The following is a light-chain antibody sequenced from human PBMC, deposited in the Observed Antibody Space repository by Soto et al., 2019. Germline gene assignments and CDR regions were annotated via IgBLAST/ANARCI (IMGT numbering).Light chain of an antibody. CDR2: GAS. CDR1: QSVSSN. J-gene: IGKJ1*01. Sequence: EIVMTQSPAILSLSPGERATLSCSASQSVSSNLAWYQQRPGQAPRLLMYGASTRATGTPARFSGSGSGTEFTLTISSLQSEDFAVYYCQQYNDWPPWTFGQGTKVETK. V-gene: IGKV3-15*01. CDR3: QQYNDWPPWT.